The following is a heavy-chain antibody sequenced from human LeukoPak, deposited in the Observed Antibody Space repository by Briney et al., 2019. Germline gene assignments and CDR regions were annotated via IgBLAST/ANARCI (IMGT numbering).Heavy chain of an antibody. CDR2: SKSNWATI. Sequence: PGGSLRLSCAASGFTLSDYNMIWVRQAPGKGLEWLSTSKSNWATIYYADSVKGRFTMSRDNAASSLYLQMNNLSAEDTAVYYCARESSLGGNSVYWGQGTLVTVSS. J-gene: IGHJ4*02. CDR1: GFTLSDYN. V-gene: IGHV3-48*01. CDR3: ARESSLGGNSVY. D-gene: IGHD4-23*01.